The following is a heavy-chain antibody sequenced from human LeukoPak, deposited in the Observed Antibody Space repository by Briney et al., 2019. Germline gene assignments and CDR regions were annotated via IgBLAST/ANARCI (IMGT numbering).Heavy chain of an antibody. CDR2: IYSGGDGGDT. CDR3: AKRYCSGGNCDSGYGDFDY. D-gene: IGHD2-15*01. Sequence: GGSLRLSCAASGFTVSTSYIVWVRQAPGKGLEWVSVIYSGGDGGDTYYADSVKGRFTISRDNSKNTVYLQMNSLRGDDTAVYYCAKRYCSGGNCDSGYGDFDYWGQGTLVTVSS. V-gene: IGHV3-66*01. J-gene: IGHJ4*02. CDR1: GFTVSTSY.